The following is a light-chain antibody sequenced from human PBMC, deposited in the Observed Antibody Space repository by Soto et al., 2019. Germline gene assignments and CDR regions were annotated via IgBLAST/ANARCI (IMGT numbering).Light chain of an antibody. CDR3: QQFNSYPRT. CDR2: DAS. CDR1: QGISSA. Sequence: AIQLTQSPSSLSASVGDRVTITCRASQGISSALAWYQQKPGKAPKLLIYDASSLESGVPSRFSGSGSGTDFTLTISLLQTEDFATYYCQQFNSYPRTCGQGTKLEIK. J-gene: IGKJ2*01. V-gene: IGKV1-13*02.